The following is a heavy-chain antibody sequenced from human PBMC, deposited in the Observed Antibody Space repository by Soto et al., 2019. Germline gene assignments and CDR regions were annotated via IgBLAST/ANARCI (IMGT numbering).Heavy chain of an antibody. J-gene: IGHJ6*02. Sequence: PSETLSLTCTVSGGSICNGGYYWTWIRQHPGKGLEWIGYIYYSGSTYYNPSLKSRVTISVDTSKNQFSLKLTSVTAADTAVYYCARDVTDFWSGHEGMDVWGQGTTVTVSS. D-gene: IGHD3-3*01. CDR2: IYYSGST. CDR3: ARDVTDFWSGHEGMDV. CDR1: GGSICNGGYY. V-gene: IGHV4-31*03.